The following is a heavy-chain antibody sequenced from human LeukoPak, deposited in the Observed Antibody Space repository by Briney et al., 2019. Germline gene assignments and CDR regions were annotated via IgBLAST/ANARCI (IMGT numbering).Heavy chain of an antibody. V-gene: IGHV3-30*18. CDR2: ISYDGSNK. CDR3: AKGLWDV. CDR1: GFTFSSYG. Sequence: GGSLRLSCAASGFTFSSYGMHWVRQAPGKGLEWVAVISYDGSNKYYADSVKGRFTISRDNSKSTLYLQMNSLRAEDTAVYYCAKGLWDVWGQGTTVTVSS. J-gene: IGHJ6*02.